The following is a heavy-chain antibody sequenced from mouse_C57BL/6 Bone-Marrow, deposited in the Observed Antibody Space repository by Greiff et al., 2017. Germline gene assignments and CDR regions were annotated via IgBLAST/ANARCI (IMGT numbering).Heavy chain of an antibody. Sequence: VQLKESGPELVKPGASVKLSCKASGYTFTSYDINWLKQRPGQGLAWIGWIYPRDGSTKYNEKFKGKATLTVDTSSSTAYMELHSLTSEDSAVYFCARSVIYFLDYWGQGTTLTVSS. D-gene: IGHD2-1*01. CDR2: IYPRDGST. CDR3: ARSVIYFLDY. J-gene: IGHJ2*01. V-gene: IGHV1-85*01. CDR1: GYTFTSYD.